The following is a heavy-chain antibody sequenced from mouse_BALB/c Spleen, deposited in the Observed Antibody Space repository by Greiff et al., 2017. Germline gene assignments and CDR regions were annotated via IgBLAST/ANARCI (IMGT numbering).Heavy chain of an antibody. D-gene: IGHD2-3*01. J-gene: IGHJ3*01. V-gene: IGHV5-17*02. CDR2: ISSGSSTI. CDR1: GFTFSSFG. CDR3: ARGEGYSCAY. Sequence: EVNVVESGGGLVQPGGSRKLSCAASGFTFSSFGMHWVRQAPEKGLEWVAYISSGSSTIYYADTVKGRFTISRDNPKNTLFLQMTSLRSEDTAMYYCARGEGYSCAYWGKGTVVSVSA.